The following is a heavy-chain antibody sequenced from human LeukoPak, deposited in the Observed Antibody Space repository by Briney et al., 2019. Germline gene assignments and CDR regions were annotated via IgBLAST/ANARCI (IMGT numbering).Heavy chain of an antibody. D-gene: IGHD3-22*01. J-gene: IGHJ4*02. CDR1: GFTFSSYA. Sequence: PGGSLRLSCAASGFTFSSYAMHWVRQAPGKGLEWVAVISYDGSNKYYADSVKGRFTISRDNSKNTLYLQMNSLRAEDTAVYYCAKPPYYYDSSGYYYFDYWGQGTLVTVSS. V-gene: IGHV3-30*14. CDR3: AKPPYYYDSSGYYYFDY. CDR2: ISYDGSNK.